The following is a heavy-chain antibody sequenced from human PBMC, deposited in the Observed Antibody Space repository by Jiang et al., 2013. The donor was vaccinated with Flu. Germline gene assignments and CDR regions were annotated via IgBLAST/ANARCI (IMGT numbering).Heavy chain of an antibody. Sequence: GPGLVKPSETLSLSCTVSGGSISSYYWSWIRQPPGQGLQWIGYIYYSGSTNYNPSLKSRVTMSVDTSKNQFSLKLTSVTAADTAVYYCARETPTREQWLGDDAFDVWGQGTMVTVSS. CDR2: IYYSGST. D-gene: IGHD6-19*01. CDR3: ARETPTREQWLGDDAFDV. V-gene: IGHV4-59*01. J-gene: IGHJ3*01. CDR1: GGSISSYY.